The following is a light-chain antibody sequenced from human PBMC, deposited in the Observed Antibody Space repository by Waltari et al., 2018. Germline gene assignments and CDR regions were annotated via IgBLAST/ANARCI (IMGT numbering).Light chain of an antibody. CDR1: QSLTKKY. V-gene: IGKV3-20*01. CDR2: GAS. J-gene: IGKJ2*01. CDR3: QQYGSSIMYT. Sequence: IVLTQSPVTLSLSPGERATLSCRAGQSLTKKYIAWYQQKPGQAPRLLIYGASSRASGIPDRFSGSGSGTDFTLTISSLEPEDSAVYYCQQYGSSIMYTFGQGTKLEIK.